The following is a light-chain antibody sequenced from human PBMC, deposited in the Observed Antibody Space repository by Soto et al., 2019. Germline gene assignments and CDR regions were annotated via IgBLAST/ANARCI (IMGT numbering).Light chain of an antibody. CDR3: QQSYSSPPWT. CDR2: RAS. CDR1: QSISTY. Sequence: DIQMTQSPSSLSASVGDRVTISCRASQSISTYLNWYQQKPGTAPRLLIYRASSVKSGVPPRFSGSGSGRDFTLTISSRRPDYIATYFYQQSYSSPPWTFGQGTRVEVK. J-gene: IGKJ1*01. V-gene: IGKV1-39*01.